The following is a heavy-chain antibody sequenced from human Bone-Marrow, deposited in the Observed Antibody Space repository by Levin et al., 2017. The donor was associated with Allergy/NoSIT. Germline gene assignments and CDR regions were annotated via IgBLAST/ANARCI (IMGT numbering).Heavy chain of an antibody. Sequence: GGSLRLSCAASGFTFSSYAMSWVRQAPGKGLEWVSAISGSGGSTYYADSVKGRFTISRDNSKNTLYLQMNSLRAEDTAVYYCAKDSLRNGGRVQWTYYYGMDVWGQGTTVTVSS. D-gene: IGHD1-26*01. V-gene: IGHV3-23*01. J-gene: IGHJ6*02. CDR1: GFTFSSYA. CDR3: AKDSLRNGGRVQWTYYYGMDV. CDR2: ISGSGGST.